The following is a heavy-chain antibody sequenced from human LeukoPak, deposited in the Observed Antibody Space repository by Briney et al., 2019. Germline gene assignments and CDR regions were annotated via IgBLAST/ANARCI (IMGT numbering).Heavy chain of an antibody. D-gene: IGHD6-19*01. V-gene: IGHV4-59*01. CDR3: AREDSSGWYYFDY. J-gene: IGHJ4*02. CDR1: GGSISSYY. Sequence: PSETLSLTCTVSGGSISSYYWSWIRQPPGQGLEWIGYIYYSGSTNYNPSLKSRVTISVDTSKNQFSLKLSSVTAADTAVYYCAREDSSGWYYFDYWGQGTLVTVSS. CDR2: IYYSGST.